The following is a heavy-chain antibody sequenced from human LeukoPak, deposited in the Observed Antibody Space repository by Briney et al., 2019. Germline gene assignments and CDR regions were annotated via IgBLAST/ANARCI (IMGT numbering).Heavy chain of an antibody. J-gene: IGHJ4*02. CDR2: IYYSGST. CDR3: ARHRILRYGGNSIRPIDYFDY. Sequence: NPSETLSLTCTVSGGSISSSSYYWGWIHQPPGKGLEWIGSIYYSGSTYYNPSLKSRVTISVDTSKNQFSLKLSSVTAADTAVYYCARHRILRYGGNSIRPIDYFDYWGQGTLVTVSS. D-gene: IGHD4-23*01. CDR1: GGSISSSSYY. V-gene: IGHV4-39*01.